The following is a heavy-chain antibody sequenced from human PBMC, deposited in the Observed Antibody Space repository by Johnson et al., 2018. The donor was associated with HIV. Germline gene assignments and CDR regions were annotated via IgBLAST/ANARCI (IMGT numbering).Heavy chain of an antibody. J-gene: IGHJ3*02. CDR2: ISYDGSNK. V-gene: IGHV3-30*03. Sequence: QVQLVESGGGVVQPGRSLRLSCAASGFTFSSYGMHWVRQAPGKGLEWVAVISYDGSNKYYADSVKGRFTISRDNSKNTLFLQMNSLRPEDTAVYYCARVSLAYSYGYDAFDIWGQGTMVTVSS. CDR3: ARVSLAYSYGYDAFDI. D-gene: IGHD5-18*01. CDR1: GFTFSSYG.